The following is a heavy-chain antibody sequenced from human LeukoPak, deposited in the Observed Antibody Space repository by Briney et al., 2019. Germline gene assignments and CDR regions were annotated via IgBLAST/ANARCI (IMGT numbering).Heavy chain of an antibody. CDR1: GASVSSSNYY. V-gene: IGHV4-39*07. J-gene: IGHJ5*02. CDR3: AKGYTYYYGSGSYSWFDP. CDR2: VYYTGST. Sequence: SETLSLTCTVSGASVSSSNYYWGWIRQPPGKGLEWVGSVYYTGSTYHNPSLKSRVTMSIDTSKNQFSLKLSSVTAADTAVYYCAKGYTYYYGSGSYSWFDPWGQGTLVTVSS. D-gene: IGHD3-10*01.